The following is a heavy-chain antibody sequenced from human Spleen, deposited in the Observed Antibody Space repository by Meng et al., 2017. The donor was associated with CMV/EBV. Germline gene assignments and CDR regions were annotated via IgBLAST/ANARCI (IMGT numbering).Heavy chain of an antibody. J-gene: IGHJ6*02. D-gene: IGHD3-10*01. CDR3: ARDRFGGSGRYYYGMDV. CDR1: GYIFTDYY. Sequence: ASVKVSCKASGYIFTDYYMHWVRQAPGQGLEWMGWINPNSGGTNYAQKFQGRVTMTRDTSISTAYMELSRLRSDDTAVYYCARDRFGGSGRYYYGMDVWGQGTTVTVSS. CDR2: INPNSGGT. V-gene: IGHV1-2*02.